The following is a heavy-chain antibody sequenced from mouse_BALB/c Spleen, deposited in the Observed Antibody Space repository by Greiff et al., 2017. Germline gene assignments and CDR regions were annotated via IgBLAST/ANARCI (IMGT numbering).Heavy chain of an antibody. CDR1: GFDFSRYW. V-gene: IGHV4-1*02. CDR3: ARPSYYGSSYWFAY. CDR2: INPDSSTI. Sequence: EVQLQESGGGLVQPGGSLKLSCAASGFDFSRYWMSWVRQAPGKGLEWIGEINPDSSTINYTPSLKDKFIISRDNAKNTLYLQMSKVRSEDTALYYCARPSYYGSSYWFAYWGQGTLVTVSA. J-gene: IGHJ3*01. D-gene: IGHD1-1*01.